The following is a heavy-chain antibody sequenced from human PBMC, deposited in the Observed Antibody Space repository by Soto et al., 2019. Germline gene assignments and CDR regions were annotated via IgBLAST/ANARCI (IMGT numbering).Heavy chain of an antibody. J-gene: IGHJ4*02. CDR3: VCGGNFFIY. CDR1: GFTFSTYW. D-gene: IGHD3-16*01. Sequence: ESGGGLVQPGGSLRLSCAASGFTFSTYWMTWVRQPPGKGLEWVANMDQDGSERYYVDSARGRFTVSRDNAKNSLYLQMNSLRAEDTAVYYCVCGGNFFIYWGQGTLVTVSP. V-gene: IGHV3-7*01. CDR2: MDQDGSER.